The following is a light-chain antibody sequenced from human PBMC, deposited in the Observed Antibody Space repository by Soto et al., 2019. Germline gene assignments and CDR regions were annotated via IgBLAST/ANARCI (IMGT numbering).Light chain of an antibody. CDR2: GAS. V-gene: IGKV3-15*01. CDR1: QSVGSN. J-gene: IGKJ4*01. CDR3: QEYKKPPPVT. Sequence: EVVMTQSPATLSVSPGEGATLSCRASQSVGSNLAWYQQKPGQAPRLLIYGASTRATGIAARFSGSGSGTEFTLTISSLQSEDFALYYCQEYKKPPPVTFGGGTTVEFK.